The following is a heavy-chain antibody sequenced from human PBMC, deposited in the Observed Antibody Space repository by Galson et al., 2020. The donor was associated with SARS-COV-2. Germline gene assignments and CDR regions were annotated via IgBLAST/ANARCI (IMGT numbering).Heavy chain of an antibody. J-gene: IGHJ5*02. V-gene: IGHV1-2*02. CDR2: INPNSGGT. D-gene: IGHD3-22*01. CDR3: ARPILDDLYYYDRFDP. Sequence: ASVKVSCKASGYTFTGYYMHWVRQAPGQGLEWMGWINPNSGGTNYAQKFQGRVTMTRDTSISTAYMELSRLRSDDTAVYYCARPILDDLYYYDRFDPWGQGTLVTVSS. CDR1: GYTFTGYY.